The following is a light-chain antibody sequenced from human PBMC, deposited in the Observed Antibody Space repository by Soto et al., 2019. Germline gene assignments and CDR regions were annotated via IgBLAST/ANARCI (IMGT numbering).Light chain of an antibody. J-gene: IGLJ2*01. CDR2: EVS. Sequence: QSALTQPASVSGSPGQSIIISCTGTSSDVGAYNYVSWYQQHPGKVPKLIIYEVSNRPSGVSHRFSASKSGNTASLVISGLQAEDEADYHCSSYTSSSSVVFGGGTKLTVL. CDR1: SSDVGAYNY. CDR3: SSYTSSSSVV. V-gene: IGLV2-14*01.